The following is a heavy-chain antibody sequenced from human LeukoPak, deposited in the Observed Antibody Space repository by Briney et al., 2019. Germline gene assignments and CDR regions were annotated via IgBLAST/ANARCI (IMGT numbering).Heavy chain of an antibody. CDR2: ISSSSTSI. CDR3: ARDGGDYYDSSGYPFHH. D-gene: IGHD3-22*01. J-gene: IGHJ1*01. CDR1: GFTFSTYT. V-gene: IGHV3-21*01. Sequence: PGGSLRLSCAASGFTFSTYTMNWVRQAPGKGLEWVSCISSSSTSIYYADSVKGRFTISRDNAKNSLYLQMNSLRAEDTAVYYCARDGGDYYDSSGYPFHHWGQGTLVTVSS.